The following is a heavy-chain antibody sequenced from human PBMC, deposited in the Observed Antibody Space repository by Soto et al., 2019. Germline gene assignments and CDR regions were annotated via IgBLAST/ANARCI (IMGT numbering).Heavy chain of an antibody. V-gene: IGHV1-8*01. CDR2: MNPNSGNT. CDR1: GYTFTSYD. J-gene: IGHJ4*02. Sequence: QVQLVQSGAEVKKPGASVKVSCKASGYTFTSYDINWVRQATGQGLEWMGWMNPNSGNTGYAQKFQGRVTMTRNTSINTAYMERSSLRSEDTAVYYCARGLSAHYDYIWGSYRASDYWGQGTLVTVSS. CDR3: ARGLSAHYDYIWGSYRASDY. D-gene: IGHD3-16*02.